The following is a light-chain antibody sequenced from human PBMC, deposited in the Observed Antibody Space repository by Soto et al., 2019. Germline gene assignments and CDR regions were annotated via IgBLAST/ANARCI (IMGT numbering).Light chain of an antibody. V-gene: IGLV2-23*01. CDR2: EGS. CDR3: CSYAGSNNHWV. CDR1: SSDVGTYNL. Sequence: QSVLTQPASVSGSPGQSITISCTGTSSDVGTYNLVSWYQQHPGKAPKFMIYEGSKRPSGVSNRFSGSKSGNTASLTISGLQAEDEGDYSCCSYAGSNNHWVFGGGTKLTVL. J-gene: IGLJ3*02.